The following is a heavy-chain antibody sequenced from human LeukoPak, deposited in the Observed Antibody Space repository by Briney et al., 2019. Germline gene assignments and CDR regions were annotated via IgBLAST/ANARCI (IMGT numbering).Heavy chain of an antibody. J-gene: IGHJ6*04. D-gene: IGHD6-19*01. CDR1: GGSISSYY. V-gene: IGHV4-39*01. CDR3: ARKGIAVAGEDYYSGRDV. Sequence: SETLSLTCTVSGGSISSYYWSWIRQPPGKGLEWIGSIYYSGSTYYNPSLKSRVTISVDTSKNQFSLKLSSVTAADTAVYYCARKGIAVAGEDYYSGRDVGAKGTRVTVSS. CDR2: IYYSGST.